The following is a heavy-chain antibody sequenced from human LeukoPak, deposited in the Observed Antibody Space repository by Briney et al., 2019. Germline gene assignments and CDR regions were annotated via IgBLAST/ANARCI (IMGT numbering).Heavy chain of an antibody. CDR3: AKGSCSSTTCLKTD. CDR2: ISYDGIDK. J-gene: IGHJ4*02. Sequence: GGSLRLSCAASGFTFSSYAMHWVRQTPGKGLEWVAVISYDGIDKYYADSVKGRFTISRDNSKNTLYLQMNSLKSEDTAVYYCAKGSCSSTTCLKTDWGQGAPVTVSS. V-gene: IGHV3-30*18. CDR1: GFTFSSYA. D-gene: IGHD2-2*01.